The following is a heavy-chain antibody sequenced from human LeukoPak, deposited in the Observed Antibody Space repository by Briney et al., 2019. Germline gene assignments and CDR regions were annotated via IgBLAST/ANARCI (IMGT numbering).Heavy chain of an antibody. V-gene: IGHV3-21*01. J-gene: IGHJ4*02. CDR2: ITSSSSSI. CDR3: ANTKQFEY. Sequence: GGSLRLSCAASGFTFSSYNMNWVRQAPGKGLEWISSITSSSSSIYYADSVKGRFTISRDNAKNSLYLQMNSLRAEDTAVYYCANTKQFEYWGQGTLVTVSS. D-gene: IGHD1-1*01. CDR1: GFTFSSYN.